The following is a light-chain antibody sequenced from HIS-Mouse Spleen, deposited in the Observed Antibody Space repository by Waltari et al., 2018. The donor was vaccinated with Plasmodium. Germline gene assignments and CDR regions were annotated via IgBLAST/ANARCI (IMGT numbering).Light chain of an antibody. Sequence: QSALTQPRSVSGSPGQSVTISFTGTSSDVGCYNYFSWYQQHPGKAPKLMIYDVSKRPSGVPDRFSGSKSGNTASLTISGLQAEDEADYYCCSYAGSYTLVFGGGTKLTVL. V-gene: IGLV2-11*01. CDR3: CSYAGSYTLV. J-gene: IGLJ2*01. CDR1: SSDVGCYNY. CDR2: DVS.